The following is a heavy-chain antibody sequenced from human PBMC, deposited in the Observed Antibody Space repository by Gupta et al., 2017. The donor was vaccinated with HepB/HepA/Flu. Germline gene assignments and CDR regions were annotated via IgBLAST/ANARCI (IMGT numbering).Heavy chain of an antibody. V-gene: IGHV3-23*01. D-gene: IGHD3-10*01. CDR1: GFTLSGYV. CDR3: ARRGGEVYGASDS. CDR2: MTGAGSHT. Sequence: EVQLLESWGGLVQPWESLRLSCATSGFTLSGYVMHWVRQAPGKGLEWVSTMTGAGSHTFYAYPVKCRFTISRDNSKSTLFLQMTSLRSEDTAVYYCARRGGEVYGASDSWGQGTLVSVSS. J-gene: IGHJ4*02.